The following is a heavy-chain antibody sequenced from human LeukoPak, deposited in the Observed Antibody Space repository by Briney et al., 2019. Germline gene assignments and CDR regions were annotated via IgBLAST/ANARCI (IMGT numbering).Heavy chain of an antibody. CDR2: IKQDGSEK. J-gene: IGHJ4*02. Sequence: GGSLRLSCAASGFTFSSYWMSWVRQAPGKGLEWVANIKQDGSEKYYVDSVKGRFIISRDNAKNSLYLQMNSLRAEDTAVYYCARDQINSSGNKPPFDYWGRGTLVTVSS. CDR1: GFTFSSYW. CDR3: ARDQINSSGNKPPFDY. V-gene: IGHV3-7*01. D-gene: IGHD1-26*01.